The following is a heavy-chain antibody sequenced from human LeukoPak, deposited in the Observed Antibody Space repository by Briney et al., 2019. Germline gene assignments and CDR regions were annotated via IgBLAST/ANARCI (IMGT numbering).Heavy chain of an antibody. Sequence: GASVKVSCKASGYTFTSYDINWVRQATGQGPEWMGWMNPNSGNTGYAQKFQGRVTMTRNTSISTAYMELSSLRSEDTAVYYCARRAPYRYYYGSGNPFDPWGQGTLVTVSS. CDR2: MNPNSGNT. J-gene: IGHJ5*02. CDR3: ARRAPYRYYYGSGNPFDP. V-gene: IGHV1-8*01. D-gene: IGHD3-10*01. CDR1: GYTFTSYD.